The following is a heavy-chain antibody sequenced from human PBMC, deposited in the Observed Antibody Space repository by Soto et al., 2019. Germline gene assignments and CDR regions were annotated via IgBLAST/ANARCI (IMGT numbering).Heavy chain of an antibody. CDR2: IKSKTDGGTS. CDR3: TTDDVVVPAVS. CDR1: AFTFSNAW. J-gene: IGHJ5*02. Sequence: PGVSLRLSCAASAFTFSNAWMSWVRQAHGKGQEWVGRIKSKTDGGTSDYAAPVKGRFTISRDDSKNTLYLQMNSLKTEDTSVYYCTTDDVVVPAVSWGQGTLVTVSS. D-gene: IGHD2-2*01. V-gene: IGHV3-15*01.